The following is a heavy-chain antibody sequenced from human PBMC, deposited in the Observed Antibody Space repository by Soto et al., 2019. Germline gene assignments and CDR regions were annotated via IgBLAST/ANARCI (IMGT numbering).Heavy chain of an antibody. CDR1: GYTFTSYG. CDR3: ARDCPVAGYYYYYGLDV. J-gene: IGHJ6*02. CDR2: ISAYNGNT. D-gene: IGHD6-19*01. Sequence: ASVKVSCKASGYTFTSYGISWVRQAPGQGLEWMGWISAYNGNTNYAQKLQGRVTMTTDTSTSTAYMELRSLRSDDTAVYYCARDCPVAGYYYYYGLDVWGQGTTVTLSS. V-gene: IGHV1-18*04.